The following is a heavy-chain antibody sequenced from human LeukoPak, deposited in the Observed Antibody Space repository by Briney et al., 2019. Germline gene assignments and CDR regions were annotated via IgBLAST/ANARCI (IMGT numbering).Heavy chain of an antibody. CDR3: ARATPKVRGFFPPFWDY. D-gene: IGHD3-10*01. CDR1: GGSISSGDYY. V-gene: IGHV4-30-4*01. CDR2: IYYSGST. Sequence: PSETLSLTCTVSGGSISSGDYYWSWIRQPPGKGLEWIGYIYYSGSTYYNPSLKSRVTISVDTSKNQFSLKLSSVTAADTAVYYCARATPKVRGFFPPFWDYWGQGTLVTVSS. J-gene: IGHJ4*02.